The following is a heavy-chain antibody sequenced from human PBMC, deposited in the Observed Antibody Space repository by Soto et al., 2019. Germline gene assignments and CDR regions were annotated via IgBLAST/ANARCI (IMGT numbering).Heavy chain of an antibody. Sequence: QTGGSLRLSCAASGFSAIISPMHLFRQAPAKLPELVALISYDGTNKFYADSVKGRFTISRDNSKSTLYLQVDSLRPEDAAVYYCARDPKTSGGQHWAFNYFDSWGQGTLVTVSS. CDR1: GFSAIISP. CDR3: ARDPKTSGGQHWAFNYFDS. V-gene: IGHV3-30-3*01. D-gene: IGHD7-27*01. J-gene: IGHJ4*02. CDR2: ISYDGTNK.